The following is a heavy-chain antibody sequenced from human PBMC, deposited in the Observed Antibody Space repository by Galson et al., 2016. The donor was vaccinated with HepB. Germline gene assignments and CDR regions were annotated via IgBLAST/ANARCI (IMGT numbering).Heavy chain of an antibody. CDR1: GGSISRYY. D-gene: IGHD5-18*01. J-gene: IGHJ2*01. V-gene: IGHV4-59*01. Sequence: ETLSLTCTVSGGSISRYYWSWIRQPPGKGLEWIGYIYYSGSTTYNPSLKSRVIISVDTSKNQFSLKLSSATAADTAVYYWARDLTGYSYADYRYFDLWGRGTLVTVSS. CDR3: ARDLTGYSYADYRYFDL. CDR2: IYYSGST.